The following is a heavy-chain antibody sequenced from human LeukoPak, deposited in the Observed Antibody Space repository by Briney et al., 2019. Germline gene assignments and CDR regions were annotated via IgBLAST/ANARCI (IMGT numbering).Heavy chain of an antibody. CDR3: ARRVDIVVVPAAPYNWFDP. D-gene: IGHD2-2*01. V-gene: IGHV4-34*01. CDR2: INHKGRT. J-gene: IGHJ5*02. Sequence: SETLSLTCAVYGGSFSGYYWSWIRQPPGKGLEWIGGINHKGRTNYNPSLKIRVTVSLDTSKNQFSLKLSSVTAADTAVYYCARRVDIVVVPAAPYNWFDPWGQGTLVTVSS. CDR1: GGSFSGYY.